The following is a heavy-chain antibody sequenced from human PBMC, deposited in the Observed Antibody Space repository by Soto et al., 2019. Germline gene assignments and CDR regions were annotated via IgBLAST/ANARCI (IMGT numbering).Heavy chain of an antibody. V-gene: IGHV3-11*06. CDR1: GFNFSDHY. Sequence: GGSLRLSCAASGFNFSDHYMNWVRQAPGKGLEWVSYISGSSRYTNFADSVKGRFTISRDNAKNSLYLQMNSLRVEDTAVYYCARHTSGWHYYDYWGPGTPVTVSS. J-gene: IGHJ4*02. CDR3: ARHTSGWHYYDY. CDR2: ISGSSRYT. D-gene: IGHD6-19*01.